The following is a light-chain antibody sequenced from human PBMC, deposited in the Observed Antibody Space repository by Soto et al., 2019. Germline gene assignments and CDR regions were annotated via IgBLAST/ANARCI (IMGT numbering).Light chain of an antibody. CDR3: QQYNSYRYT. Sequence: DIPMTQSPSTLSASVGDRVTITCRASQSISSWLAWYQQKPGKAPKLLIYDASSLESGVPSRFSGNGSGTEFTLTISSLQPDDFATYYCQQYNSYRYTFGQGTKLEIK. CDR1: QSISSW. J-gene: IGKJ2*01. V-gene: IGKV1-5*01. CDR2: DAS.